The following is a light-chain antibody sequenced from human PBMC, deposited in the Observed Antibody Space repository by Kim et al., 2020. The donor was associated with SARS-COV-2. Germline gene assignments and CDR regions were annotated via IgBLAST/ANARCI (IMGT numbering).Light chain of an antibody. CDR1: SLRTFF. CDR3: QVWDSSSDHYV. J-gene: IGLJ1*01. CDR2: DDS. Sequence: SSELTQDPSVSVALGQTVWISCQGDSLRTFFAYWYQQKPGQAPVLVVYDDSDRPSGIPERFSGSNSGNTATLTISRVEAGDEADYFCQVWDSSSDHYVFGTGTKVTVL. V-gene: IGLV3-21*02.